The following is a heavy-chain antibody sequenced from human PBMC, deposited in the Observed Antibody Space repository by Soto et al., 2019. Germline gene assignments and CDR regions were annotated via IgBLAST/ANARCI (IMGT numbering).Heavy chain of an antibody. Sequence: LTCAVSGGSISSGGDSWSWIRQPPGKGLEWIGYIYHSGGTYYNPSLKSRVTISVDRSKNQFSLKLSSVTAADTAVYYCARVLLGYCSGGSCYSGNYFDYWGQGTLVTVSS. V-gene: IGHV4-30-2*01. CDR3: ARVLLGYCSGGSCYSGNYFDY. D-gene: IGHD2-15*01. CDR2: IYHSGGT. J-gene: IGHJ4*02. CDR1: GGSISSGGDS.